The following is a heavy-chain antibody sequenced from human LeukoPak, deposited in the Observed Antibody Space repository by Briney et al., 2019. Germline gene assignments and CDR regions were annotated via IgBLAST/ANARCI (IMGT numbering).Heavy chain of an antibody. CDR1: GLTVTNAW. D-gene: IGHD3-10*01. CDR2: IASKTDGGAT. V-gene: IGHV3-15*07. Sequence: GSLRLSCSACGLTVTNAWMNWVRQAPGEGLDWVGRIASKTDGGATDYAAPVKGRFTISRDDSKNTLNLQMNSLKTEDTAVYYYTTGIRGDWGQGTLVTVSS. CDR3: TTGIRGD. J-gene: IGHJ4*02.